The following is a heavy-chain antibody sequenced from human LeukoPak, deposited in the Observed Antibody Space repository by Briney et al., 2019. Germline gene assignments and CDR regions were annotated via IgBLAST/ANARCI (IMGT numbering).Heavy chain of an antibody. CDR1: GGSISSGGYY. CDR2: IYYSGSA. D-gene: IGHD2-2*01. CDR3: ARSRAAANDY. J-gene: IGHJ4*02. Sequence: SETLSLTCTVSGGSISSGGYYWSWIRQHPGKGLEWIGYIYYSGSAYYNPSLKSRVTISVDTSKNQFSLKLSSVTAADTAVYYCARSRAAANDYWGQGTLVTVSS. V-gene: IGHV4-31*03.